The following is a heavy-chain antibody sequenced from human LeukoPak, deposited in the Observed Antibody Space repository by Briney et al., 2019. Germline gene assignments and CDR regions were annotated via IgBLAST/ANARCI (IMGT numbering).Heavy chain of an antibody. CDR1: GYTFTSYD. D-gene: IGHD6-13*01. CDR2: MNPNSGNT. CDR3: ARVWQQLEGNWFDP. J-gene: IGHJ5*02. V-gene: IGHV1-8*03. Sequence: GASVKVSCKASGYTFTSYDVNWVRQVAGQGLEWVGWMNPNSGNTGYAQKFQGRVTITRNTSITTSYMELSSLRSEDTAVYYCARVWQQLEGNWFDPWGQGTLVTVSS.